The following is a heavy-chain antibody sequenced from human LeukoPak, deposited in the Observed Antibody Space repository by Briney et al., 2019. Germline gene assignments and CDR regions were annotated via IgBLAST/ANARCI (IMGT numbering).Heavy chain of an antibody. CDR1: GFIFSRHG. J-gene: IGHJ6*03. CDR3: AKGGLPWEYHYYYMDV. D-gene: IGHD1-26*01. CDR2: IRYDGSNT. V-gene: IGHV3-33*06. Sequence: GGSLRLSCAAPGFIFSRHGMNWVRQAPGKGLEWVAVIRYDGSNTYYADSVKGRFTISRDNSKNTVFLQMNSLRAEDTAVYFCAKGGLPWEYHYYYMDVWGTGTTVTVSS.